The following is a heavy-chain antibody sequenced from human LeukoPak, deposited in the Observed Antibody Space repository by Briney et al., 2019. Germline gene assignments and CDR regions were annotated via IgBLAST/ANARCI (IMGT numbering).Heavy chain of an antibody. D-gene: IGHD2-2*01. J-gene: IGHJ6*03. V-gene: IGHV4-38-2*01. CDR1: GYSISSGYY. Sequence: SETLSLTCAVSGYSISSGYYWGWFWHPPGKGLEWIGCIYHSGTTYYNPSLRSRVTISVDTSKNQFSLKLSSVTAADTAVYYCARQGGSSSPYYYYYMDVWGKGTTVTVSS. CDR2: IYHSGTT. CDR3: ARQGGSSSPYYYYYMDV.